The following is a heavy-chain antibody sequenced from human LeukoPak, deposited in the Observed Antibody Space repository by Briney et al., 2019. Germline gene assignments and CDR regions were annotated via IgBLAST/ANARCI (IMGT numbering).Heavy chain of an antibody. J-gene: IGHJ4*02. CDR2: FYYSGSA. D-gene: IGHD2-2*01. CDR1: GGSITSYY. CDR3: ARARYGSTSCPYYFDY. V-gene: IGHV4-59*01. Sequence: SETLSLTCTVSGGSITSYYWSWIRQPPGKGLELIGFFYYSGSANYNPSLKSRVTISLDTSKNQFSLKLTSVTAADTAVYYCARARYGSTSCPYYFDYWGQGTLVTVSS.